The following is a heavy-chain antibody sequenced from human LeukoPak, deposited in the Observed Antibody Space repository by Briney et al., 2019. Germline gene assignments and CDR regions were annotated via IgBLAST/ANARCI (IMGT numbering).Heavy chain of an antibody. D-gene: IGHD5-12*01. CDR1: GYTFTSYG. Sequence: ASVKVSCKASGYTFTSYGISWVRQAPGQGLEWMGWISAYNGNTNYAQKLQGRVTITADESTSTAYMELSSLRSEDTAVYYCARGGIVATKRERYYYYYMDVWGKGTTVTISS. CDR2: ISAYNGNT. V-gene: IGHV1-18*01. J-gene: IGHJ6*03. CDR3: ARGGIVATKRERYYYYYMDV.